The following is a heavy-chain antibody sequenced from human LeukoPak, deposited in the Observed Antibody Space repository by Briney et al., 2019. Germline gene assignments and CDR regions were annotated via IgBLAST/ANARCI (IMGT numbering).Heavy chain of an antibody. CDR2: IHTSGTA. D-gene: IGHD3-22*01. V-gene: IGHV4-4*07. CDR1: GDSLSNYY. Sequence: PSETLSLICTVSGDSLSNYYWSWTRQPAGKGLEWIGRIHTSGTANYNPPLKSRVSISTDRSKNQVYLKLSSVTAADTAVYYCARDYHESTGYSFDPWGQGSLVSVSS. CDR3: ARDYHESTGYSFDP. J-gene: IGHJ5*02.